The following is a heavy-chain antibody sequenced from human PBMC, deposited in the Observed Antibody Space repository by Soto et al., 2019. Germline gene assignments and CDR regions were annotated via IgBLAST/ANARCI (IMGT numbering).Heavy chain of an antibody. V-gene: IGHV3-30*01. CDR1: GFTFSSYA. CDR2: ISYDGSNK. CDR3: VRDQATQTYYYDSSGYSRILDY. Sequence: GGPLRLSCAASGFTFSSYAMHWIRQAPDKRQEKVALISYDGSNKYYADSVKGRFTISRDNSKNTLYLQMNSLSAEETAVYYCVRDQATQTYYYDSSGYSRILDYWGQGTLVTVSS. D-gene: IGHD3-22*01. J-gene: IGHJ4*02.